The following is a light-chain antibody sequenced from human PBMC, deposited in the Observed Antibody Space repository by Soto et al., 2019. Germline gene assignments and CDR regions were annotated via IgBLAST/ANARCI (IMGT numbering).Light chain of an antibody. CDR3: KQYGSSPYT. CDR1: QSVSRTY. V-gene: IGKV3-20*01. Sequence: EIVLTQSPGTLSLSPGERATLSCRASQSVSRTYLAWYQQKPDQAPRLLIYGASNRATGIPNRFSGSGSGTDFTLTINRLEPGDFAVYFCKQYGSSPYTFCQGTKLEIK. J-gene: IGKJ2*01. CDR2: GAS.